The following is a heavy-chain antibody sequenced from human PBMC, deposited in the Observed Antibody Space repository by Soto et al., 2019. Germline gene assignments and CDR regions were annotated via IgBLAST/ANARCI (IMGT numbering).Heavy chain of an antibody. V-gene: IGHV1-24*01. CDR1: GYTNTEYP. D-gene: IGHD2-21*02. Sequence: SVKVSCKISGYTNTEYPIHRLRLAPGKGLEWKGVFDPEDGETIYAQKFQGRVTMTEDTSTDTAYMELSSLRSEETAVYYCATVAYCGGDCYSGFGYWGQGTLVTVSS. CDR3: ATVAYCGGDCYSGFGY. J-gene: IGHJ4*02. CDR2: FDPEDGET.